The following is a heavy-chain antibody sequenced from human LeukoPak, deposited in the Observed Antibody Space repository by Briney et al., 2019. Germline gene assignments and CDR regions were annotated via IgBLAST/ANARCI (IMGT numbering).Heavy chain of an antibody. CDR2: ISSSSSTI. D-gene: IGHD1-26*01. V-gene: IGHV3-48*01. Sequence: GGSLRLSCAASGFTLGSYTMNWVRQAPWKGLEWVSYISSSSSTIQYADSVKGRFTISRDNSKNTLYLQMNSLRAEDTAVYYCAKELLSGSYYLFDYWGQGTLVTVSS. J-gene: IGHJ4*02. CDR1: GFTLGSYT. CDR3: AKELLSGSYYLFDY.